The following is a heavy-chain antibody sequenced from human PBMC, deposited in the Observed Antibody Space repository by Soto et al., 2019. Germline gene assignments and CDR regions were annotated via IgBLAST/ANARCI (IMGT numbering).Heavy chain of an antibody. CDR1: GYTFTSYY. Sequence: ASVKVSCKASGYTFTSYYMHWVRQAPGQGLEWMGIISPSGGSTSYAQKFPGRGNMTRDMSRSTVYMELSSLRSEDTAVYYCASLGYCSGGSCYEGRGYYGMDVWGQGTTVTVSS. CDR3: ASLGYCSGGSCYEGRGYYGMDV. J-gene: IGHJ6*02. V-gene: IGHV1-46*01. D-gene: IGHD2-15*01. CDR2: ISPSGGST.